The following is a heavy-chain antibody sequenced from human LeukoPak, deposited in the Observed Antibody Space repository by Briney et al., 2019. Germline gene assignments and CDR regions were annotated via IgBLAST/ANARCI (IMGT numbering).Heavy chain of an antibody. CDR2: IYSGGST. V-gene: IGHV3-53*01. J-gene: IGHJ5*02. CDR3: ARVRYRSWFDP. D-gene: IGHD3-16*02. Sequence: GGSLRLSCAASGFTVSSNYMSWVRQAPGKGLEWVSVIYSGGSTYYADSVKGRFTISRDNSKNTLYPQMNSLRAEDTAVYYCARVRYRSWFDPWGQGTLVTVSS. CDR1: GFTVSSNY.